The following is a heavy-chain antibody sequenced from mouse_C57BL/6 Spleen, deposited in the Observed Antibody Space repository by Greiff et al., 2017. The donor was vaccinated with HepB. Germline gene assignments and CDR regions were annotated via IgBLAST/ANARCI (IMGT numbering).Heavy chain of an antibody. CDR2: IYPGDGDT. Sequence: VQLQQSGPELVKPGASVKISCKASGYAFSSSWMNWVKQRPGKGLEWIGRIYPGDGDTNYNGKFKGKATLTADKSSSTAYMQLSSLTSEDSAVYCCARRGSFDYWGQGTTLTVSS. CDR1: GYAFSSSW. J-gene: IGHJ2*01. V-gene: IGHV1-82*01. CDR3: ARRGSFDY. D-gene: IGHD6-1*01.